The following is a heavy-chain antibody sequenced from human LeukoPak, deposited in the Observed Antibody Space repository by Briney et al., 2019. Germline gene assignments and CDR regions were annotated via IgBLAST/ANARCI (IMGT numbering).Heavy chain of an antibody. V-gene: IGHV3-74*01. CDR3: ATAQVGAPTDF. Sequence: GGSLRLSCTASGFPFSSYAIYWVRQAPGKGLVWVARVHGDGYSISYADSVRGRFTIFRDNAKDTLYLHMNSLRPEDTAVYYCATAQVGAPTDFWGQGTRVTVSS. J-gene: IGHJ4*02. CDR1: GFPFSSYA. CDR2: VHGDGYSI. D-gene: IGHD1-26*01.